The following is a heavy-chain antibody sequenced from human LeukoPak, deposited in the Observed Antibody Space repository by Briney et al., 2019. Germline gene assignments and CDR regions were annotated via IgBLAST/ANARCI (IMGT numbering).Heavy chain of an antibody. CDR2: ISYDGSNK. V-gene: IGHV3-30-3*01. Sequence: GGSLRLSCAASGFTFSSYAMHWVRQAPGKGLEWVAVISYDGSNKYYADSVKGRFTISRDNSKNTLYLQMNSLRAEDTAVYYCAKVMGMATTGGAFDIWGQGTMVTVSS. D-gene: IGHD5-24*01. CDR3: AKVMGMATTGGAFDI. J-gene: IGHJ3*02. CDR1: GFTFSSYA.